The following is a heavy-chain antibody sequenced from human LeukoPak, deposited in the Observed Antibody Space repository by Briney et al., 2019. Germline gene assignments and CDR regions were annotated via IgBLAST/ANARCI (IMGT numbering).Heavy chain of an antibody. D-gene: IGHD2-2*01. V-gene: IGHV5-10-1*01. CDR1: GYSFTSYW. J-gene: IGHJ4*02. CDR2: IDPSDSYT. CDR3: ARSTAPIVVVPAAPLDY. Sequence: GESLRISCKGSGYSFTSYWISWVRQMPGKGLEWMGMIDPSDSYTNYSPSFQGHVTISADKSISTAYLQWSSLKASDTAMYYCARSTAPIVVVPAAPLDYWGQGTLVTVSS.